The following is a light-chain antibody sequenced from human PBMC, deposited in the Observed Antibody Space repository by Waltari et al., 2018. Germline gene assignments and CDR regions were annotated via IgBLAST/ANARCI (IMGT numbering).Light chain of an antibody. V-gene: IGKV3-11*01. CDR2: DSS. CDR1: QSVSGY. Sequence: EIVLTQSPATLSLSPGQRASLSCRASQSVSGYLAWYQQKPGQAPRLLIYDSSTSATGIPARFSGSGSGTDFTLTISSLEPEDFAVYYCQQRSNWPITFGQGTRLEIK. CDR3: QQRSNWPIT. J-gene: IGKJ5*01.